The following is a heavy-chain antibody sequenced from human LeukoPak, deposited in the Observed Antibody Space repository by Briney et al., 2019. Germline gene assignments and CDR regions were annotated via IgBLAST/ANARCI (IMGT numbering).Heavy chain of an antibody. D-gene: IGHD5-24*01. CDR2: ISPSGGST. CDR1: GYTFTSNY. CDR3: ARDNSVRDEAWWFDP. Sequence: ASVKVSCKAFGYTFTSNYMHCVRHPPGQRPEGMGVISPSGGSTTYAQTFQGRVTPTRAMTTSTDYLELSSLRSEDTAVYYCARDNSVRDEAWWFDPWGQGTLVTVSS. J-gene: IGHJ5*02. V-gene: IGHV1-46*01.